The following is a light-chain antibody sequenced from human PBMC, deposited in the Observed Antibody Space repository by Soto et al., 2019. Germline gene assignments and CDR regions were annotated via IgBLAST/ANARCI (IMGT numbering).Light chain of an antibody. CDR3: QQYVRAFRS. J-gene: IGKJ1*01. V-gene: IGKV1-5*03. Sequence: DIQMTQSPSTLSASVGDRVTITCRASQSISTWLAWYQQKPGTAPKLLIYKASSLQSGVPSRFSGSGSGTEFTLTISSLQPDDFPTYYCQQYVRAFRSFGQGTKADIK. CDR1: QSISTW. CDR2: KAS.